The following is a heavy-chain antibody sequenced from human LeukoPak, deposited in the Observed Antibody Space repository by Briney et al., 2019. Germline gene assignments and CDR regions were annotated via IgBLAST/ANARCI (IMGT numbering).Heavy chain of an antibody. Sequence: GGSLRLSCAASGFTFNNYAMSWVRQAPGKGLEWVSAISGSDAGTYYADSIKGRFTISRDSSKNMLYLQMNRLRAEDTAVYYCAKSPYFYNSGRYVDVWGKGTTVTVSS. CDR2: ISGSDAGT. V-gene: IGHV3-23*01. CDR3: AKSPYFYNSGRYVDV. CDR1: GFTFNNYA. D-gene: IGHD3-10*01. J-gene: IGHJ6*03.